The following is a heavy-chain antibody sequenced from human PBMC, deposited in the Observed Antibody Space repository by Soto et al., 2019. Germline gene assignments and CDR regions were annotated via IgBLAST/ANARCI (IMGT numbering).Heavy chain of an antibody. D-gene: IGHD4-17*01. CDR2: ISLRGSTV. CDR1: GVTFINYG. J-gene: IGHJ6*04. Sequence: GLIRLPCGAAGVTFINYGVRWVRKATGKGLEWVAHISLRGSTVDYADSVKGRFTISRDNSKNTLYLQMNSLRADDTAMYYCAKDHFRVPRGLTDVWGKGSTVTGST. CDR3: AKDHFRVPRGLTDV. V-gene: IGHV3-48*01.